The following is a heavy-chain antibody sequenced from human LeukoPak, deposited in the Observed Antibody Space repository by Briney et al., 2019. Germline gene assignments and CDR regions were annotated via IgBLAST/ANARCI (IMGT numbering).Heavy chain of an antibody. CDR2: IYYSGST. J-gene: IGHJ4*02. V-gene: IGHV4-59*12. CDR3: ARGALQRNFDY. D-gene: IGHD3-10*01. CDR1: GGSISNYY. Sequence: SETLSLTCTVSGGSISNYYWSWIRQPPGKGLEWIGYIYYSGSTNYNPSLKSRVTISVDTSKNQFSLKLSSVTAADTAVYYCARGALQRNFDYWGQGTLVTVSS.